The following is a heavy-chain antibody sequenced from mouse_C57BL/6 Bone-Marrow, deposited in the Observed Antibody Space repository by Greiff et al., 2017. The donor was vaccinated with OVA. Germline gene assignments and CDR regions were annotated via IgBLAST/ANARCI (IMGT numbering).Heavy chain of an antibody. CDR1: GFNFTDAY. V-gene: IGHV14-4*01. CDR3: NRYCGSSYWDFDV. D-gene: IGHD1-1*01. J-gene: IGHJ1*03. CDR2: IDPENGDT. Sequence: VQLQQSGAELVRPGASVKLSCTASGFNFTDAYMHWVKQRPEQGLEWIGWIDPENGDTAYAPQFQGKATITADTSSNTAYLHISSPTSEDTADYIGNRYCGSSYWDFDVWGTGTTVTVSS.